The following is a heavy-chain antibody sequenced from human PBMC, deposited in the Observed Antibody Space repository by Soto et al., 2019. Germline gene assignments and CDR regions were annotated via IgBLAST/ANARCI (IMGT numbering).Heavy chain of an antibody. Sequence: SETLSLTCTVSGGSISSYYWSWIRQPPGKGLEWIGYIYYSGSTNYNPSLKGRATISVDTSKNQFSLKLSSVTAADTAVYYCARDRIDFWSGYSAYGMDVWGQGTTVTVSS. J-gene: IGHJ6*02. CDR1: GGSISSYY. V-gene: IGHV4-59*01. D-gene: IGHD3-3*01. CDR2: IYYSGST. CDR3: ARDRIDFWSGYSAYGMDV.